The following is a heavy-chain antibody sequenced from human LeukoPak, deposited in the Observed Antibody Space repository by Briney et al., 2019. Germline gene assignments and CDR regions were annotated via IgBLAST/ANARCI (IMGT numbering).Heavy chain of an antibody. V-gene: IGHV3-33*01. Sequence: PGGSLRLSCAASGFTFSSYGMHWVRQAPGKGLEWVAVIWYDGSNKYYADSVKGRFTISRDNSKNTLYLQMNSLRAEDTAMYYCARDRPPSYYYDSSGIFDYWGQGTLVTVSS. D-gene: IGHD3-22*01. CDR3: ARDRPPSYYYDSSGIFDY. CDR1: GFTFSSYG. J-gene: IGHJ4*02. CDR2: IWYDGSNK.